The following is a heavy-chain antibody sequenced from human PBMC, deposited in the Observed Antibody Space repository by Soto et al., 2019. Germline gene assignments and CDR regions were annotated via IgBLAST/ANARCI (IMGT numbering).Heavy chain of an antibody. CDR2: IYYSGST. D-gene: IGHD1-20*01. Sequence: SETLSLTCTVSGGSISSYYWSWIRQPPGKGLEWIGYIYYSGSTNYNPSLKSRVTISVDTSKNQFSLKLSSETAADTAVYYCARLSEAPIKGWDYYYYMDVWGKGTTVTVSS. J-gene: IGHJ6*03. V-gene: IGHV4-59*08. CDR1: GGSISSYY. CDR3: ARLSEAPIKGWDYYYYMDV.